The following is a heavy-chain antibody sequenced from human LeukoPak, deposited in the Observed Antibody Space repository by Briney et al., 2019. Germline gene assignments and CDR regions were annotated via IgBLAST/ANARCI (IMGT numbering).Heavy chain of an antibody. J-gene: IGHJ2*01. CDR3: ARTGRRGYFDF. Sequence: SQTLSLTCTVSGGSISSGDYYWSWIRQPPGKGLEWIGYIYYSGSTYYNPSLKSRVTISVDTSNNQFSLILTSVTTTDTAVYYCARTGRRGYFDFWGRGTLVTVSS. CDR2: IYYSGST. V-gene: IGHV4-30-4*08. D-gene: IGHD1-14*01. CDR1: GGSISSGDYY.